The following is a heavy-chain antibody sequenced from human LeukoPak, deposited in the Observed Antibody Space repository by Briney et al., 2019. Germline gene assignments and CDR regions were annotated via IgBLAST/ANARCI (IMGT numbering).Heavy chain of an antibody. V-gene: IGHV1-46*01. CDR2: INPSGGST. CDR1: GYTFTSYY. J-gene: IGHJ3*02. Sequence: ASVKVSCTASGYTFTSYYMHWVRQAPGQGLEWMGIINPSGGSTSYAQKFQGRVTMTRDTSTSTVYMELSSLRSEDTAVYYCARVTPSNDAFDIWGQGTMVTVSS. CDR3: ARVTPSNDAFDI.